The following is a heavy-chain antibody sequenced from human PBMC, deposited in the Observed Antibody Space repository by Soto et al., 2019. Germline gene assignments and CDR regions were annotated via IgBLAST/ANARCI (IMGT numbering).Heavy chain of an antibody. J-gene: IGHJ4*02. CDR2: IIPMLRMS. Sequence: QVQLVQSGAEVKKSGSSVRVSCKASGGTFNSYTLSWVRQAPGQRLEWMGRIIPMLRMSNYAQKFQGRVSIIADKSTNTVYLDLSSLRSDDTAIYYCATSYGSGSRPFDYWGQGTLVTVSS. CDR1: GGTFNSYT. V-gene: IGHV1-69*02. CDR3: ATSYGSGSRPFDY. D-gene: IGHD3-10*01.